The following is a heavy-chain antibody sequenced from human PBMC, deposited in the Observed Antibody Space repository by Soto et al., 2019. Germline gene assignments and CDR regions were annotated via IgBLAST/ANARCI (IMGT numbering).Heavy chain of an antibody. D-gene: IGHD3-10*01. CDR2: IYYSGST. J-gene: IGHJ6*02. CDR1: GGSISSYY. Sequence: SETLSLTCTVSGGSISSYYWSWIRQPPGKGLEWIGYIYYSGSTNYNPSLKSRVTISVDTSKNQFSLKLSSVTAADTAVYYCARITYYYGSEKMGYYYYYGMDVWGQGTTVTVS. CDR3: ARITYYYGSEKMGYYYYYGMDV. V-gene: IGHV4-59*01.